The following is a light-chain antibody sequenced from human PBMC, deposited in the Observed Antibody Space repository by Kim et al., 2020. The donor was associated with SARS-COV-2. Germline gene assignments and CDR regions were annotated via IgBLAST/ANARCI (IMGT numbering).Light chain of an antibody. CDR2: GAS. V-gene: IGKV1-17*01. CDR3: LQHNTYPIT. CDR1: QDIRND. J-gene: IGKJ5*01. Sequence: ASLGDRVTFACRASQDIRNDLGWYQQNPGRAPKRLIYGASSLQSGVPSRFSGSGSGTEFTLTISSLQPEDFATYFCLQHNTYPITFGQGTRLEIK.